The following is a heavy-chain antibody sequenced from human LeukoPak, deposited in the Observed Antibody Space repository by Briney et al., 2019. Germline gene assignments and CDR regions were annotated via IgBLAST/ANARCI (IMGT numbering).Heavy chain of an antibody. J-gene: IGHJ4*02. CDR1: GYTFINYG. Sequence: ASVKVSCKASGYTFINYGISWVRQAPGQGLEWMGWISAYNGDTNYAQNLQGRVTMTTDTSTSTAYMEVRSLRSDDTAVYYCARDGRFGDLFDYWGQGTLVAVSS. V-gene: IGHV1-18*01. D-gene: IGHD3-10*01. CDR2: ISAYNGDT. CDR3: ARDGRFGDLFDY.